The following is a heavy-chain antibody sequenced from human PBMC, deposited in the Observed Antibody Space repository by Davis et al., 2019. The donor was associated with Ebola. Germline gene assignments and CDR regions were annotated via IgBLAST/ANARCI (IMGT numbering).Heavy chain of an antibody. D-gene: IGHD6-19*01. V-gene: IGHV4-39*01. CDR1: GGSISSSSYY. J-gene: IGHJ5*02. CDR3: ARQWLVGRGWFDP. CDR2: IYYSGST. Sequence: PSETLSLTCTVSGGSISSSSYYWGWIRQPPGKGLEWIGSIYYSGSTYYNPSLKSRVTISVDTSKNQFSLKLSSVTAADTAVYYCARQWLVGRGWFDPWGQGTLVTVSS.